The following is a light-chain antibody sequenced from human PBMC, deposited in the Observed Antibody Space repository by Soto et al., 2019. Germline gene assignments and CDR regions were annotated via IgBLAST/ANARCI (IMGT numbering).Light chain of an antibody. CDR1: SSNIGSNS. CDR2: GSD. J-gene: IGLJ3*02. CDR3: AAWDDSLNAVM. V-gene: IGLV1-44*01. Sequence: QSVLTQPPSASGTPGQRVTISCSGSSSNIGSNSVTWYQYLPGTAPKLLIYGSDLRPSGVPDRFSGSKSGTSVSMAISGLQSEDEADYYCAAWDDSLNAVMFGGGTKLTVL.